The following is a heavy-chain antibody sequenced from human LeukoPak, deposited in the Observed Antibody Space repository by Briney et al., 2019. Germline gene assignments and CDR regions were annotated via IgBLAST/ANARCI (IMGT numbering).Heavy chain of an antibody. CDR3: AEQPTGYYYYYYMDV. V-gene: IGHV1-2*02. D-gene: IGHD6-13*01. J-gene: IGHJ6*03. CDR2: INPNSGGT. CDR1: GYTFTGYY. Sequence: GASVKVSCKASGYTFTGYYMHWVRQAPGQGLEWMGWINPNSGGTNYAQKFQGRVTMTRDTSISTAYMELSRLRSDDTAVYYCAEQPTGYYYYYYMDVWGKGTTVTVSS.